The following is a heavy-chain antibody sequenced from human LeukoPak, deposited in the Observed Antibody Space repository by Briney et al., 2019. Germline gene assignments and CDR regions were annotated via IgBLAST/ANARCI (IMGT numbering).Heavy chain of an antibody. V-gene: IGHV3-7*01. Sequence: PGGSLRLSCAASGFSFSSFWMTWVRQAPGKGLEWVANIKYDGSEKDYVDSVKGRFTISRDNAKNSLYLQMNSLRAEDTAIYYCARDIEPPGLFFDYWGQGALVTVSS. D-gene: IGHD1-14*01. CDR1: GFSFSSFW. CDR2: IKYDGSEK. CDR3: ARDIEPPGLFFDY. J-gene: IGHJ4*02.